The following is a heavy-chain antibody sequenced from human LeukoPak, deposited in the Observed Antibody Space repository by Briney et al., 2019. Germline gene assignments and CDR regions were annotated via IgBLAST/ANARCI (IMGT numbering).Heavy chain of an antibody. CDR3: TSSIVASGTSPFDY. Sequence: PGGSLRLSCAASGFTFSSYSMNWVRQAPGKGLEWVAVISYDGSNKYYADSVKGRFTISRDNSKNTLYLQMNSLRAEDTAVYYCTSSIVASGTSPFDYWGQGTLVTVSS. CDR1: GFTFSSYS. CDR2: ISYDGSNK. J-gene: IGHJ4*02. V-gene: IGHV3-30*03. D-gene: IGHD6-13*01.